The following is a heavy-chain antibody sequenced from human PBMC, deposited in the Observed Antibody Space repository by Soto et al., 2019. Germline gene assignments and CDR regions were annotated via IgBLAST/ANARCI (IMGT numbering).Heavy chain of an antibody. CDR2: ISYDGSNK. J-gene: IGHJ4*02. CDR1: GFTFSSYG. Sequence: QVQLVESGGGVVQPGRSLRLSCAASGFTFSSYGMHWVRQAPGKGLEWVAVISYDGSNKYYADSVKGRFTISRDNSKNTLYLQMNSLRAEDTAVYCCAKDREPRAYDILTGYSDYWGQGTLVTVSS. D-gene: IGHD3-9*01. CDR3: AKDREPRAYDILTGYSDY. V-gene: IGHV3-30*18.